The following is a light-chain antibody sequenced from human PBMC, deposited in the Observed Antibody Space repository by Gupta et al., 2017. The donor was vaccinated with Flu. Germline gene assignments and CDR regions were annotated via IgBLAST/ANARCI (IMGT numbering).Light chain of an antibody. CDR2: EVS. CDR1: SSDVGTYNR. CDR3: SSYTSSYTFV. V-gene: IGLV2-18*02. Sequence: SALTQPPSVSGSPEPSVTISCTGTSSDVGTYNRVSWYQQSPGTAPKLMIYEVSNRPSGVPDRFAGSKSGNTASLTISGLQGEDEADYYCSSYTSSYTFVFGTGTKVTVL. J-gene: IGLJ1*01.